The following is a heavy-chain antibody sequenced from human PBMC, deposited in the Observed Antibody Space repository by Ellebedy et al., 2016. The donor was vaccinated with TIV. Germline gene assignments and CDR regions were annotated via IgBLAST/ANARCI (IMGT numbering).Heavy chain of an antibody. J-gene: IGHJ4*02. Sequence: ASVKVSXKGSGYTFTDYYIHWVRQAPGQGLEWLGWINPYSGDTKYGQKSQGRVTLTRDTSIVTAYMELSRLRSDDTAVYYCARESSSDASDDCWGQGTLVTVSS. CDR1: GYTFTDYY. CDR2: INPYSGDT. V-gene: IGHV1-2*02. CDR3: ARESSSDASDDC.